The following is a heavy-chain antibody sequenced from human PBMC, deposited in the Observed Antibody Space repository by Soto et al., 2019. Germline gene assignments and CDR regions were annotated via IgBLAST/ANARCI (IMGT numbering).Heavy chain of an antibody. Sequence: SETLSLTCTVSGGSISSYYWSWIRQPPGKGLELIGYIYYSGSTNYNPSLKSRVTISVDTSKNQFSLKLSSVTAADTAVYYCARQEGYYDSSGPIDYWGQGTLVTVSS. CDR3: ARQEGYYDSSGPIDY. V-gene: IGHV4-59*08. D-gene: IGHD3-22*01. J-gene: IGHJ4*02. CDR1: GGSISSYY. CDR2: IYYSGST.